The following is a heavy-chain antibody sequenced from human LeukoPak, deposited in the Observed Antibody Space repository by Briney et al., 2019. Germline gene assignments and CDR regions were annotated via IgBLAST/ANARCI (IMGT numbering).Heavy chain of an antibody. V-gene: IGHV4-39*01. D-gene: IGHD3-9*01. J-gene: IGHJ4*02. CDR1: GGSISSNSYC. Sequence: PSETLSLTCTVSGGSISSNSYCWGWIRQPPGKGLECIGSICYGGSTNYNPSLKSRVTISVNTSKNQFSLKVTSVTAADTAVYYCARLGGFLTGAEFGYWGQGTLVTVSS. CDR2: ICYGGST. CDR3: ARLGGFLTGAEFGY.